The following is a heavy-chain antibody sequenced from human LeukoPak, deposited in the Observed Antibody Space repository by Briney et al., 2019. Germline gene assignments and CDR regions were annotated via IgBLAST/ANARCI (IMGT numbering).Heavy chain of an antibody. D-gene: IGHD6-13*01. V-gene: IGHV1-2*02. Sequence: ASVEVSCKASGYTFTGYYMHWVRQAPGQGLEWMGWINPNSGGTNYAQKFQGRVTMTRDTSISTAYMELSRLRSDDTAVYYCATMAIAAAGTDYWGQGTLVTVSS. CDR1: GYTFTGYY. CDR3: ATMAIAAAGTDY. CDR2: INPNSGGT. J-gene: IGHJ4*02.